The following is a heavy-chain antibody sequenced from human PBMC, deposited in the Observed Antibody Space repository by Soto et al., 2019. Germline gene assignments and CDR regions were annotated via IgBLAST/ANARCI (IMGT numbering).Heavy chain of an antibody. J-gene: IGHJ4*02. Sequence: QVQLLESGGDVVQPGRSLILACAAYGLTFINYGMHWVRQAPGKGLEWVAVITNNGGSDHYADSLKGRFTISRDNSTNTLYLQMTSLRSEATAVYYCVRDDDQEANALDYWGQGTLGTISS. CDR2: ITNNGGSD. V-gene: IGHV3-33*01. D-gene: IGHD2-2*01. CDR3: VRDDDQEANALDY. CDR1: GLTFINYG.